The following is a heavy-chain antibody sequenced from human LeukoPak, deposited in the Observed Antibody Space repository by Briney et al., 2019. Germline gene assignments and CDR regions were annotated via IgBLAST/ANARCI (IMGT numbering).Heavy chain of an antibody. Sequence: ASVKVSCKASGGTFSNYAISWVRQAPGQGLEWMGWISAYNGNTNYAQKLQGRVTMTTDTSTSTAYMELRSLRSDDTAVYYCARDRAGTTSWFDPWGQGTLVTVSS. J-gene: IGHJ5*02. D-gene: IGHD1-1*01. CDR2: ISAYNGNT. CDR1: GGTFSNYA. CDR3: ARDRAGTTSWFDP. V-gene: IGHV1-18*01.